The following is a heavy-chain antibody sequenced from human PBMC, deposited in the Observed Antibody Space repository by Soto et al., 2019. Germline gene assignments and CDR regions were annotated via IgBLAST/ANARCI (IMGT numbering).Heavy chain of an antibody. CDR3: TTLRSGWRDF. CDR2: VKSKTDGGTT. V-gene: IGHV3-15*01. J-gene: IGHJ4*02. Sequence: GGSLRLSCAASGLSLNNAWMNWVRQAPGKGLEWVGRVKSKTDGGTTDYAAPVKGRFIISTDDSKNTVDLQMNSLKTEDTAVYYCTTLRSGWRDFWGQGTLVTVSS. D-gene: IGHD6-19*01. CDR1: GLSLNNAW.